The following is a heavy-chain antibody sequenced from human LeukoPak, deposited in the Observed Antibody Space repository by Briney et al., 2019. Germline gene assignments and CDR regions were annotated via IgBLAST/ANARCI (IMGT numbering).Heavy chain of an antibody. D-gene: IGHD3-10*01. CDR2: IVVGSGNT. J-gene: IGHJ6*02. CDR3: AADSVSDYYYHGMDV. V-gene: IGHV1-58*01. Sequence: ASVKVSCKASGFTFTSSAVQWVRQARGQRLEWIGWIVVGSGNTNYAQKFQERVTITRDMSTSTAYMELSSLRSEDTAVYYCAADSVSDYYYHGMDVWGQGTTVTVSS. CDR1: GFTFTSSA.